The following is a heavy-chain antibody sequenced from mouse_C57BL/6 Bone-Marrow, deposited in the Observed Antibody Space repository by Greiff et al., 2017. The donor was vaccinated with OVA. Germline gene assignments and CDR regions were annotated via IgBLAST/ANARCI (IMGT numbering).Heavy chain of an antibody. V-gene: IGHV1-80*01. CDR1: GYAFSSYW. D-gene: IGHD3-2*02. CDR3: AREEGSGYYFDY. J-gene: IGHJ2*01. CDR2: IYPGDGDT. Sequence: QVQLKESGAELVKPGASVKISCKASGYAFSSYWMNWVKQRPGKGLEWIGKIYPGDGDTNYNGKFKGKATLTADKSSSTAYMQLSSLTSEDSAVYFCAREEGSGYYFDYWGQGTTLTVSS.